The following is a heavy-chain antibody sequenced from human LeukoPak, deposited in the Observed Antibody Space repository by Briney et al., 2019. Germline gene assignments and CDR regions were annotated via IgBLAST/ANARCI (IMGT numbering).Heavy chain of an antibody. Sequence: GASVKVSCKASGYSFKIYAIAWVRQAPGQGLEWMGWISTYDGDTNYAQKVQGRVTMTTDTSTSTAYMELRSLSSDDTAIYYCVRDLGPRGTISPQGYWGQGTLVTVSS. CDR2: ISTYDGDT. V-gene: IGHV1-18*01. D-gene: IGHD3-16*01. CDR3: VRDLGPRGTISPQGY. J-gene: IGHJ4*02. CDR1: GYSFKIYA.